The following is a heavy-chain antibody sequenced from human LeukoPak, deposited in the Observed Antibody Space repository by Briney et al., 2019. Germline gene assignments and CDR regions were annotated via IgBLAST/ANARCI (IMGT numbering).Heavy chain of an antibody. D-gene: IGHD6-19*01. V-gene: IGHV4-34*01. J-gene: IGHJ4*02. CDR2: INHSGST. Sequence: SETLSLTCAVYGGSFSGYYWSWIRQPPGKGLEWIGEINHSGSTNYNPSLKSRVTISVDTSKNQFSLKLSSVTAADTAVYYCARGLCSGWFVYWGQGTLVTVSS. CDR3: ARGLCSGWFVY. CDR1: GGSFSGYY.